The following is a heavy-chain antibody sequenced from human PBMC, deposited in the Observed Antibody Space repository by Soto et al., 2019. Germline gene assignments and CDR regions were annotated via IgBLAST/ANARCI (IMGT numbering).Heavy chain of an antibody. J-gene: IGHJ4*02. V-gene: IGHV1-2*04. CDR3: VRGGTYYDFWSGYLFLDY. D-gene: IGHD3-3*01. Sequence: QVQLVQSGAEVKKPGASVKVSCKASGYTFTGYYMHWVRQAPGQGLEWMGWINPNSGGTNYAQKFQGWVTMTRDTSISTAYMELSRLRSDDTAVYYCVRGGTYYDFWSGYLFLDYWGQGTLVTVSS. CDR1: GYTFTGYY. CDR2: INPNSGGT.